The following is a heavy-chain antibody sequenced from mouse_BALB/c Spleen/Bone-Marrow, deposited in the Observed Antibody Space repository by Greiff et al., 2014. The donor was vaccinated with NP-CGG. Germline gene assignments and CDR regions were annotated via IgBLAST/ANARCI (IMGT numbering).Heavy chain of an antibody. D-gene: IGHD2-1*01. CDR3: ARREGNHAAWFAY. Sequence: VQLQQSGPDLVKPSQSLSLTCTVTGYSITSGYSWHWIRQFPGNKLEWMGYIHYSGSTNYNPFLKSRISITRDTSKNQFFLQLNSVTTEDTATYYGARREGNHAAWFAYWGQGTLVTVSA. J-gene: IGHJ3*01. CDR1: GYSITSGYS. V-gene: IGHV3-1*02. CDR2: IHYSGST.